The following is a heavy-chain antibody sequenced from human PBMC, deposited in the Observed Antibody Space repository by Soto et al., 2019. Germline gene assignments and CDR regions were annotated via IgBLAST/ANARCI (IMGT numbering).Heavy chain of an antibody. J-gene: IGHJ5*02. Sequence: QVQLQESGPGLVKPSQTLSLNCTVSGGSISSGGYYWSWIRQHPGKGLEWIGYIYYSGSTYYNPCLKNLVAILRETFKHQFSLSLGSVTAAHTDLYYCARVYGVCDWYSGFSWFDPWGRGTRVAVTS. CDR1: GGSISSGGYY. CDR3: ARVYGVCDWYSGFSWFDP. V-gene: IGHV4-31*01. CDR2: IYYSGST. D-gene: IGHD2-21*02.